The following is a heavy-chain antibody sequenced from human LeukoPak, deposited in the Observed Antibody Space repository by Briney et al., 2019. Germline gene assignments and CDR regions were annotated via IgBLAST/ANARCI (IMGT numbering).Heavy chain of an antibody. CDR2: ISSSSSYT. CDR1: RFAFSDFD. J-gene: IGHJ3*02. Sequence: NPGTSLRLSCAASRFAFSDFDKIWVRQAPGKGLEWVSSISSSSSYTYYAASVTGRFTISRDNAKNSLYLQINSLRAEDTAVYYCAKGGHDAFDIWRQGPMVTVSS. CDR3: AKGGHDAFDI. V-gene: IGHV3-21*01.